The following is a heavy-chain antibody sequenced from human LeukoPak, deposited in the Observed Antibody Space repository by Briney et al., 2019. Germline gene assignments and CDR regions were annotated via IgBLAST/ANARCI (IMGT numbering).Heavy chain of an antibody. CDR3: ARVVLRRGFDY. CDR1: GYSISSGYY. J-gene: IGHJ4*02. D-gene: IGHD3-3*01. V-gene: IGHV4-38-2*02. Sequence: PSETLSLTCTVSGYSISSGYYWGWIRQPPGKGLEWIGSIYHSGSTYYNPSLKSRVTISVDTSKNQFSLKLSSVTAADTAVYYCARVVLRRGFDYWGQGTLVTVSS. CDR2: IYHSGST.